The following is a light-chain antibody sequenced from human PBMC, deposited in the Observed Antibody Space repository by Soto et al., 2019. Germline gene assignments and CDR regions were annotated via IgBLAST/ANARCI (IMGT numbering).Light chain of an antibody. V-gene: IGLV2-8*01. Sequence: QSVLTQPPSASGSPGQSVTISCTGTSSDVGGYTYVSWYQQHPGKAPKLMIYGVSKRPSGVPDRFSGSKSGNTASLTVSGLQADDEADYYCTSFAGTSYPVVFGGGTQLTVL. J-gene: IGLJ2*01. CDR1: SSDVGGYTY. CDR3: TSFAGTSYPVV. CDR2: GVS.